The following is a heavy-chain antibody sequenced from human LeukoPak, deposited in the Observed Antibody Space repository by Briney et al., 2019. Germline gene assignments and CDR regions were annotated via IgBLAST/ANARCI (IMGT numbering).Heavy chain of an antibody. CDR3: ARGDNYDILTGYQTPSHLSDY. CDR2: INPNSGDT. D-gene: IGHD3-9*01. V-gene: IGHV1-2*02. Sequence: ASVKVSCKASGCTFTGYYVHWVRPAPGQGLAWMGWINPNSGDTNFAQKFQGRVTMTRDTSTSTAYMELSRLRSDDTAVYYCARGDNYDILTGYQTPSHLSDYWGQGTLVTVSS. J-gene: IGHJ4*02. CDR1: GCTFTGYY.